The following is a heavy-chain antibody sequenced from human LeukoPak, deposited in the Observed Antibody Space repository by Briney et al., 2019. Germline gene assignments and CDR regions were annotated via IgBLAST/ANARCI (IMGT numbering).Heavy chain of an antibody. CDR1: GGSISSGGYY. J-gene: IGHJ4*02. V-gene: IGHV4-31*03. CDR2: IYYSGST. D-gene: IGHD6-19*01. Sequence: PSETLSLTCTVSGGSISSGGYYWSWIRQHPGKGLEWIGYIYYSGSTYYNPSLKSRVTISVDTSKNQFSLKLSSVTAADTAVYYCARDSSGWSWFDYWGQGTLVTVSS. CDR3: ARDSSGWSWFDY.